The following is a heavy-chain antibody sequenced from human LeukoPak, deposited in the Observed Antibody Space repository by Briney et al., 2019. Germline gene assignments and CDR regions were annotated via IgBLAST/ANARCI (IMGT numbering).Heavy chain of an antibody. V-gene: IGHV5-51*01. J-gene: IGHJ3*02. D-gene: IGHD4-11*01. CDR3: ARQKYSSGLDAFDI. CDR2: IYPGDSAT. Sequence: GESLKISCKGSGYSFTNYWIGWVRQMPGTGMEWMTIIYPGDSATRYSPSFQGHVTISADNTINTAYLQCSSLKASDSAMYYCARQKYSSGLDAFDIWGQGTMVTVSS. CDR1: GYSFTNYW.